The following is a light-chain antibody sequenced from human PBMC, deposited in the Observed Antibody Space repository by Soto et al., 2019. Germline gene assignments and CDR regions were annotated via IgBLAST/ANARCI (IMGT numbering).Light chain of an antibody. CDR3: QQYNTYPRT. CDR1: QGISIY. Sequence: QMAQSPSSLSPSVGDCVTITCRASQGISIYLAWFQQKPGEAPKSLIYAASTLQSGVPSRFRGGGSGTDFTLTINSLQPEDFATYYCQQYNTYPRTFGQGTKVDI. J-gene: IGKJ1*01. CDR2: AAS. V-gene: IGKV1-16*01.